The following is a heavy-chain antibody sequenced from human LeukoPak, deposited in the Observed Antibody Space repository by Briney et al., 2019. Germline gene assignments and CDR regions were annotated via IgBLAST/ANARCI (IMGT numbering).Heavy chain of an antibody. CDR1: GYTFTGYY. D-gene: IGHD5-18*01. CDR2: INPNSGGT. CDR3: ARETRLDTAIFDY. V-gene: IGHV1-2*04. J-gene: IGHJ4*02. Sequence: ASVKVSCKASGYTFTGYYMHWVRQAPGQGLEWMGWINPNSGGTNYAQKFQGWVTMTRDTSISTAYMELSRLRSDDTAVYYCARETRLDTAIFDYWGQGTLVTVSS.